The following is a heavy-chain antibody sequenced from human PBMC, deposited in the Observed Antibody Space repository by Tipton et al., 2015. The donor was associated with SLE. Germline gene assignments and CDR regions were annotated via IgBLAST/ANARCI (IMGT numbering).Heavy chain of an antibody. CDR2: ISYDGSNK. CDR1: GFTFSSYA. D-gene: IGHD2-15*01. J-gene: IGHJ4*02. V-gene: IGHV3-30-3*01. Sequence: SLRLSCAASGFTFSSYAMHWVRQAPGKGLEWVAVISYDGSNKYYADSVKGRFTISRDNSKNTLYLQMNSLRAEDTAVYYCAREGGGSGYFDYWGQGTLVTVSS. CDR3: AREGGGSGYFDY.